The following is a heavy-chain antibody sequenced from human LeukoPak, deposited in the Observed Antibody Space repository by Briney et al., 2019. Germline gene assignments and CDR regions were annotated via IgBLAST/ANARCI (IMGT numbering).Heavy chain of an antibody. V-gene: IGHV4-34*01. CDR1: GGSFSGYS. J-gene: IGHJ4*02. D-gene: IGHD6-19*01. CDR3: AREQFLYFFDY. CDR2: INLNGDT. Sequence: PSETLSLTCAVSGGSFSGYSWGWVRQTPGKGLEWIGGINLNGDTNYNPSLKSRVTISVDTSKNQFSLKLNSVTAADTAMYYCAREQFLYFFDYWGQGVLVTVSS.